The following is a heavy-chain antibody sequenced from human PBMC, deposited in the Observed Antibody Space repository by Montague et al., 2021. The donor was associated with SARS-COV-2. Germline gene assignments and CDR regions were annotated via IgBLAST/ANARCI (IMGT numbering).Heavy chain of an antibody. V-gene: IGHV4-34*01. CDR1: GGSFSGYY. CDR2: INHSGST. J-gene: IGHJ6*02. D-gene: IGHD1-26*01. Sequence: SETLSLTCAVYGGSFSGYYWSWIRQPPGKGLEWIGEINHSGSTNYNPSLKSRVTISVDTSKNQFSLTVSSVTAAATAVYYCARGRVVGALAFYYYYGMDVWGQGTKGTLPS. CDR3: ARGRVVGALAFYYYYGMDV.